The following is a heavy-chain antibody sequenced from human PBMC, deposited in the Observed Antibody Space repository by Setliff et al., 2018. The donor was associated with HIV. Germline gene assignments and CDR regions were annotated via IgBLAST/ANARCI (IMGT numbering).Heavy chain of an antibody. V-gene: IGHV1-2*02. Sequence: ASVKVSCKASGHTFTGYCMHWVRQAPGQGLEWVGWINYNSGSTGYAQRFQGRVTMTRDTSISTGYMELSRLRSDDTAVYYCARSPYSSGWGPSSVAYMDVWGKGTTVTVSS. CDR2: INYNSGST. CDR1: GHTFTGYC. J-gene: IGHJ6*03. CDR3: ARSPYSSGWGPSSVAYMDV. D-gene: IGHD6-19*01.